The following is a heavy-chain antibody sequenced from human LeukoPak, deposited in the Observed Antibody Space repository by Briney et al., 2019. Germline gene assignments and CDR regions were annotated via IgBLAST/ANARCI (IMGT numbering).Heavy chain of an antibody. D-gene: IGHD3-3*01. CDR2: INPNSGGT. V-gene: IGHV1-2*06. J-gene: IGHJ4*02. CDR3: AILIPLYDFWSGFY. Sequence: ASVKVSCKASGYTFTGYYMHWVRQAPGQGLEWMGRINPNSGGTNYAQKFQGRVTMTRDTSISTAYMELSRLRSDDTAVYYCAILIPLYDFWSGFYWGQGTLVTASS. CDR1: GYTFTGYY.